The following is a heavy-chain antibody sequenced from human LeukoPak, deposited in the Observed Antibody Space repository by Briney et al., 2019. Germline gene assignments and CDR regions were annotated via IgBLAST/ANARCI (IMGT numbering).Heavy chain of an antibody. V-gene: IGHV1-24*01. D-gene: IGHD3-3*01. CDR1: GYTLTELS. CDR2: FDPEDGET. Sequence: ASVKVSCKVSGYTLTELSMHWVRQAPGKGLEWMGGFDPEDGETIYAQKFQGRVTMTEDTSTDTAYMELSSLRSEDTAVYYCATKYDFWSGLDPWYFDLWGRGTLVTVSS. CDR3: ATKYDFWSGLDPWYFDL. J-gene: IGHJ2*01.